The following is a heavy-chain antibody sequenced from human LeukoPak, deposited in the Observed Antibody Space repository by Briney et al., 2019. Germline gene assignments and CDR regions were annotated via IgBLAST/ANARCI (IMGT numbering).Heavy chain of an antibody. V-gene: IGHV4-61*01. J-gene: IGHJ5*02. CDR2: IYYSGST. CDR1: GGSISSGSYY. D-gene: IGHD6-13*01. Sequence: SQTLSLTCTVSGGSISSGSYYWSWIRQPLGKGLEWIGYIYYSGSTNYNPSLKSRATISVDRSNNQFSLKLTSVTAADTAVYYCARSSSWRFVWFDPWGQGTLITVSS. CDR3: ARSSSWRFVWFDP.